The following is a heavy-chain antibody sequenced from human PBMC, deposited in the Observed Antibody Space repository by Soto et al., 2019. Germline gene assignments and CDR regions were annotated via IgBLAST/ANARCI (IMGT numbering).Heavy chain of an antibody. J-gene: IGHJ4*02. Sequence: SETLSLTCTVSGGSISSYYWSWIRQPPGKGLEWIGYIYYSGSTNYNPSLKSRVTISVDTSKNQFSLKLSSVTAADTAVYYCARSLRGYYFDYWGQGTLVTVSS. CDR2: IYYSGST. CDR1: GGSISSYY. CDR3: ARSLRGYYFDY. V-gene: IGHV4-59*08.